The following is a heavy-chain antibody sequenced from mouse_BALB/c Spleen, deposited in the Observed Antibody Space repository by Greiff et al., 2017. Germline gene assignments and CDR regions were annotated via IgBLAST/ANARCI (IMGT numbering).Heavy chain of an antibody. D-gene: IGHD2-4*01. CDR1: GYAFTNYL. CDR2: INPGSGGT. J-gene: IGHJ3*01. V-gene: IGHV1-54*01. CDR3: AGYDYEAGFAY. Sequence: QVQLKQSGAELVRPGTSVKVSCKASGYAFTNYLIEWVKQRPGQGLEWIGVINPGSGGTNYNEKFKGKATLTADKSSSTAYMQLSSLTSDDSAVYFCAGYDYEAGFAYWGQGTLVTVSA.